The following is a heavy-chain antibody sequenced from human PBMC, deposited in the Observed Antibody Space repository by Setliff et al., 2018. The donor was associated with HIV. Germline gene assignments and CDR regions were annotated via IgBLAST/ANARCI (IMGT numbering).Heavy chain of an antibody. CDR1: GYAFTRNI. J-gene: IGHJ4*02. V-gene: IGHV1-46*01. CDR3: ARVGERWLQFYYFDN. Sequence: SVKVSCKASGYAFTRNIIHWVRQAPGQGLEWLGVINPSGGSTSYAQKFQGRVTMTRGTSTGTVYMELRSLRSEDTAVYYCARVGERWLQFYYFDNWGQGTLVTVSS. CDR2: INPSGGST. D-gene: IGHD5-12*01.